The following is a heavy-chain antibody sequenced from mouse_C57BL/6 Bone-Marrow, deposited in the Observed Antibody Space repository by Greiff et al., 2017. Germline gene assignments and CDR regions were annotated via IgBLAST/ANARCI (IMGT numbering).Heavy chain of an antibody. Sequence: QVQLQQSGPGLVQPSQSLSITCTVSGFSFISYGVHWVRQSPGKGLVWLGVIWSGGSTVYNAAFISRLSISKDKSKIQVFFKMNSLQAGDTAIYYCARMKYVRWGQGTTLTVSS. V-gene: IGHV2-2*01. CDR1: GFSFISYG. D-gene: IGHD5-1*01. CDR2: IWSGGST. CDR3: ARMKYVR. J-gene: IGHJ2*01.